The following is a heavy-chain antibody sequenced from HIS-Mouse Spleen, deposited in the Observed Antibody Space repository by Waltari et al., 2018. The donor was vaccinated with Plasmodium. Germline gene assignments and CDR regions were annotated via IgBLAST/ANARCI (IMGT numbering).Heavy chain of an antibody. CDR1: GFSLSTSGIC. D-gene: IGHD6-6*01. Sequence: QVTLRESGPALVKPPQTLTLPCTFSGFSLSTSGICVSSIRHPPGKALEWLARIDWDDDKYYSTSLKTRLTISKDTSKNQVVLTMTNMDPVDTATYYCARTTYSSSSAKYYYYGMDVWGQGTTVTVSS. J-gene: IGHJ6*02. CDR2: IDWDDDK. V-gene: IGHV2-70*15. CDR3: ARTTYSSSSAKYYYYGMDV.